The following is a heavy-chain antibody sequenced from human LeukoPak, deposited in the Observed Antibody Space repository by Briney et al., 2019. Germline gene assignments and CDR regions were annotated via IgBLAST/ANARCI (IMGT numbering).Heavy chain of an antibody. CDR1: GYTFTSYG. V-gene: IGHV1-18*01. Sequence: ASVKVSCKASGYTFTSYGISWVRQAPGQGLEWMGWISAYNGNTNYAQKLQGRVTMTTDTSTSTAYMELRSLRSDDTAMYYCARGIDYYDGSGYTPFNFDYWGQGTLVTVSS. CDR3: ARGIDYYDGSGYTPFNFDY. D-gene: IGHD3-22*01. J-gene: IGHJ4*02. CDR2: ISAYNGNT.